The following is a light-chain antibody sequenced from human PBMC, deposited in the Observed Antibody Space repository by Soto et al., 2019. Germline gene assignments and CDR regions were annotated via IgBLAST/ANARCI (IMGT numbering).Light chain of an antibody. CDR1: QSISTN. V-gene: IGKV3-15*01. Sequence: EIVMTQSPATLSVSPGERATLSCWASQSISTNLAWYQQKPGQAPRLLVYGASTRATGIPARFSGRGSWTEFTLTISSLQSEDFAVYYCQQYNNWPPAFGQGTKVEIK. CDR3: QQYNNWPPA. J-gene: IGKJ1*01. CDR2: GAS.